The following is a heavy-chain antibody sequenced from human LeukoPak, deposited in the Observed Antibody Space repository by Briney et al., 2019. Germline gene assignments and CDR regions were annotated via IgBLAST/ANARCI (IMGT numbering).Heavy chain of an antibody. J-gene: IGHJ3*02. D-gene: IGHD3-10*01. Sequence: PGGSLRLSCAASGFTFSSYSMNWVRQAPGKGLEWVSSISSSSSYIYYADSVKGRFTISRDNAKNSLYLQMNSLRAEDTAVYYCARDGSRGVTYRADAFDIWGQGTMVTVSS. CDR3: ARDGSRGVTYRADAFDI. CDR2: ISSSSSYI. CDR1: GFTFSSYS. V-gene: IGHV3-21*01.